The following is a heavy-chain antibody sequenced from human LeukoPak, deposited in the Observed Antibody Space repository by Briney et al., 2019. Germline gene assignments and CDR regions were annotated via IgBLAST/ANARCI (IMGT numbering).Heavy chain of an antibody. CDR2: IIPIFGTA. D-gene: IGHD6-6*01. V-gene: IGHV1-69*05. CDR1: GGTFSSYA. J-gene: IGHJ3*02. Sequence: SVKVSCKASGGTFSSYAISWVRQAPGQGLEWMGGIIPIFGTANYAQKFQGRVTITTDESTSTAYMELSSLRSEDTAVYYCARARPNIAARTHDAFDIWGQGTMVTVSS. CDR3: ARARPNIAARTHDAFDI.